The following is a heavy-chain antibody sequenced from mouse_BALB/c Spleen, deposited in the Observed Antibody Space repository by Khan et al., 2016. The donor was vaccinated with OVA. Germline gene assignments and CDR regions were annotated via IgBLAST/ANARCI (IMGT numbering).Heavy chain of an antibody. CDR3: ARSSYRYAFAC. Sequence: VQLQESGPSLVKPSETLYLTCSVTGDSITSGYWSWIRKFPGNKLEYMGYMIYSGNTYYNPSLKSRISITRLTSKKQYSLQLNSVTADDTATSFCARSSYRYAFACWGQGTRVTVS. CDR1: GDSITSGY. V-gene: IGHV3-8*02. CDR2: MIYSGNT. J-gene: IGHJ3*01. D-gene: IGHD2-14*01.